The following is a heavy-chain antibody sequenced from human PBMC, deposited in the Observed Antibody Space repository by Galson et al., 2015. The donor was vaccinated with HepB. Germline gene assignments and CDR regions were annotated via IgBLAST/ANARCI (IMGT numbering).Heavy chain of an antibody. V-gene: IGHV1-69*02. Sequence: SVKVSCKASGGTFSSYTISWVRQAPGQGLEWMGRIIPILGIANYAQKFQGRVTITADKSTSTAYMELSSLRSEDTAVYYCARGEEQWLASFDYWGQGTLVTVSS. CDR1: GGTFSSYT. CDR2: IIPILGIA. CDR3: ARGEEQWLASFDY. J-gene: IGHJ4*02. D-gene: IGHD6-19*01.